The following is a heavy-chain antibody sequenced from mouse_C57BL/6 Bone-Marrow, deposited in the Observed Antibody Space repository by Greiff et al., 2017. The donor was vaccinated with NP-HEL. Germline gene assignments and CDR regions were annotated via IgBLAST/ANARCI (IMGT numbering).Heavy chain of an antibody. CDR2: IDTENGDT. D-gene: IGHD1-1*01. CDR3: TFNGGSSDY. J-gene: IGHJ2*01. V-gene: IGHV14-4*01. Sequence: VQLQQSGAELVRPGASVKLSCTASGFNIKDDYMHWVKQRPEQGLEWIGWIDTENGDTEYASKFQGKATITADTSSNTAYLQLSSLTSEDTAVYYCTFNGGSSDYWGQGTTLTVSS. CDR1: GFNIKDDY.